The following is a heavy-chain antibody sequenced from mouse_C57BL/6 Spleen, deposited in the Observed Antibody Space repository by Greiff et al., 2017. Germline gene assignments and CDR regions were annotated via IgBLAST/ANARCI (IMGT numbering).Heavy chain of an antibody. Sequence: VHLVESGPGLVAPSQSLSITCTVSGFSLTSYAISWVRPPPGKGLEWLGVIWTGGGTNYNSALKSRLSISKDNSKSQVFLKMNSLQTDDTARYYCARNDYDVRAWFAYWGQGTLVTVSA. D-gene: IGHD2-4*01. J-gene: IGHJ3*01. CDR2: IWTGGGT. CDR1: GFSLTSYA. V-gene: IGHV2-9-1*01. CDR3: ARNDYDVRAWFAY.